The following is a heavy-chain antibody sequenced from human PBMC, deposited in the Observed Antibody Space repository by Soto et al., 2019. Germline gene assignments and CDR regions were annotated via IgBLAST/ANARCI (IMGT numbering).Heavy chain of an antibody. CDR2: ISYDGSNK. CDR1: GFTFSSYA. CDR3: ARASRGSVVVVAATGGGMDV. J-gene: IGHJ6*02. Sequence: QVQLVESGGGVVQPGRSLRLSCAASGFTFSSYAMHWVRQAPGKGLEWVAVISYDGSNKYYADSVKGRFTISRDNSKNTLYLQMNSLRAEDTAVYYCARASRGSVVVVAATGGGMDVWGQGTTVTVSS. D-gene: IGHD2-15*01. V-gene: IGHV3-30-3*01.